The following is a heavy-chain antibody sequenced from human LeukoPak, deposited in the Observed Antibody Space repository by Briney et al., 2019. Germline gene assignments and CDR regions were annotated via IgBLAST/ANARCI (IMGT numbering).Heavy chain of an antibody. V-gene: IGHV4-34*01. Sequence: KPSETLSLTCAVSGGSFSGYYWSWIPQPPGKGLEWIGEINHSGSTNYSPSLKSRVTISVDTSKNQFSLKLSSVTAADTAVYYCARREDFWSGQKDHFDCWGQGTLVTVS. CDR1: GGSFSGYY. D-gene: IGHD3-3*01. CDR2: INHSGST. J-gene: IGHJ4*02. CDR3: ARREDFWSGQKDHFDC.